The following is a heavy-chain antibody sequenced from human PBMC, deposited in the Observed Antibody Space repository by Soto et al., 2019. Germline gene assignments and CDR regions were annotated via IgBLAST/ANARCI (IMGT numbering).Heavy chain of an antibody. CDR3: AREVDSVYYDSSGYTFDY. V-gene: IGHV1-18*01. CDR2: ISAYNGNT. Sequence: WASVKVSCKASGYTFTSYGISWVRQAPGQGLEWMGWISAYNGNTNYAQKLQGRVTMTTDTSTSTAYMELRSLRSDDTAVYYCAREVDSVYYDSSGYTFDYWGQGTLVTVSS. CDR1: GYTFTSYG. J-gene: IGHJ4*02. D-gene: IGHD3-22*01.